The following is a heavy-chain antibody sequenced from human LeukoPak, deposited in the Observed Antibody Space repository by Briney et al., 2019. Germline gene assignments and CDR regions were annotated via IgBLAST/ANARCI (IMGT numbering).Heavy chain of an antibody. D-gene: IGHD3-3*01. CDR2: IYYSGST. J-gene: IGHJ4*02. Sequence: PSETLSLTCTVSGGSISSSSYYWGWIRQPPGKGLEWIGSIYYSGSTYYNPSLKSRVTISVDTSKNQFSLKLSSVTAADTAVYYCARPLSSYDFFSSSAYWGQGTLVTVSS. CDR1: GGSISSSSYY. V-gene: IGHV4-39*01. CDR3: ARPLSSYDFFSSSAY.